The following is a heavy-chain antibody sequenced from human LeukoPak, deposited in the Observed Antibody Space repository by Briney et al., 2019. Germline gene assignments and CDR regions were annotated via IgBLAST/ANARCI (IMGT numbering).Heavy chain of an antibody. CDR1: GFTFSSYW. Sequence: GGSLRLSCAASGFTFSSYWMHWVRQAPGKGLVWVSRISTDGSTTTYADSVKGRFTISRDNAKNTAYLQMNSLRAEDTAVYYCARAGTTVAGPYYYGMDVWGQGTTVTVSS. CDR3: ARAGTTVAGPYYYGMDV. D-gene: IGHD6-13*01. CDR2: ISTDGSTT. J-gene: IGHJ6*02. V-gene: IGHV3-74*01.